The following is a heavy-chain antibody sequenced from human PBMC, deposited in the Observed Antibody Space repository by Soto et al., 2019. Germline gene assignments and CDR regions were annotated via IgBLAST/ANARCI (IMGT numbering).Heavy chain of an antibody. CDR1: GGTFSSYA. V-gene: IGHV1-69*13. J-gene: IGHJ4*02. D-gene: IGHD1-26*01. CDR3: ARVEWELLRYPDY. Sequence: SVKVSCKASGGTFSSYAISWVRQAPGQGLEWMGGIIPIFGTANYAQKFQGRVTITADESTSTAYMELRSLRSDDTAVYYCARVEWELLRYPDYWGQGTLVTVSS. CDR2: IIPIFGTA.